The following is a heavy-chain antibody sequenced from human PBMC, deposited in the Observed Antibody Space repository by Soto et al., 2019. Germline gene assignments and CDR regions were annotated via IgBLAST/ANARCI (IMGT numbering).Heavy chain of an antibody. CDR2: IYPDDSDT. CDR3: ARQLLGSGIFYFDS. D-gene: IGHD3-10*01. Sequence: EVQLVQSGAEVKTPGESLKISCKTSGYSYTSYWIGWVRQMSGKGPEWMGIIYPDDSDTRYSPSFQGQVTTSADKSISTAYLQWSSLKAPDTAMYYCARQLLGSGIFYFDSWGQGTLGTVSS. V-gene: IGHV5-51*01. CDR1: GYSYTSYW. J-gene: IGHJ4*02.